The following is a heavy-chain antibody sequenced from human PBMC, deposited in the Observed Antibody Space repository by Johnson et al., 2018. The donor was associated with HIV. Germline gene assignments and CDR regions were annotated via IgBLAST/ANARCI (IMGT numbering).Heavy chain of an antibody. CDR3: ARDWGPRLGYYDSSGYYWAFDV. J-gene: IGHJ3*01. CDR2: IYSGGRT. Sequence: VQLVESGGGVVQPGRSLRLSCAASEFTVSRNYMSWVRQATGKGLEWVSVIYSGGRTYYADSVKGRFTLSRYHAKNTLYLQMNSLRAEDTAVYYCARDWGPRLGYYDSSGYYWAFDVWGQGTMVTVSS. D-gene: IGHD3-22*01. V-gene: IGHV3-66*01. CDR1: EFTVSRNY.